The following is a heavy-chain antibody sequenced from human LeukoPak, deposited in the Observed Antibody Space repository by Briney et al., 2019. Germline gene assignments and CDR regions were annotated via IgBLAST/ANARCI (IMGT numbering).Heavy chain of an antibody. CDR1: GFAFSNYA. J-gene: IGHJ4*02. V-gene: IGHV3-64D*06. Sequence: GGSLRLSCVASGFAFSNYAMSWVRQAPGKGLEYVSAISSNGGSTYYADSVKGRFTISRDNSKNTLYLQMSSLRPEDTALYYCVKALGNIVGTIIYFESWGQGTLVTVSS. CDR3: VKALGNIVGTIIYFES. CDR2: ISSNGGST. D-gene: IGHD1-26*01.